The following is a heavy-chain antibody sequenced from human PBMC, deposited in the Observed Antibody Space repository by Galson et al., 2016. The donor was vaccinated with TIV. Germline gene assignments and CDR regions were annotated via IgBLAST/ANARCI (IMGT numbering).Heavy chain of an antibody. V-gene: IGHV5-51*01. D-gene: IGHD1-26*01. CDR3: ARTAGGIDP. J-gene: IGHJ5*02. CDR2: VYLGDSVT. CDR1: GYGFVDYW. Sequence: QSGAEVKKPGESLKISCKHSGYGFVDYWIVWVRQRPGKGLEWMGIVYLGDSVTRYSPSFHVQVAISAGKSSNTPYLQWSSLQASDTAMYYCARTAGGIDPWGQGTLVTVSS.